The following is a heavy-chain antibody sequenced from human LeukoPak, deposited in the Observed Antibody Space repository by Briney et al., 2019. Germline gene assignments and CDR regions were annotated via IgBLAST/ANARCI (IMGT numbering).Heavy chain of an antibody. CDR3: ARSEMADY. CDR2: INPDSGAT. CDR1: GYTFTGYY. D-gene: IGHD1-14*01. Sequence: ASVKVSCKASGYTFTGYYMHWVRQAPGQGLEWMGWINPDSGATNYAQRFQGRVTMTRDTSISTAYMELSRLRSDDTALYYCARSEMADYWGQGTLVTVST. V-gene: IGHV1-2*02. J-gene: IGHJ4*02.